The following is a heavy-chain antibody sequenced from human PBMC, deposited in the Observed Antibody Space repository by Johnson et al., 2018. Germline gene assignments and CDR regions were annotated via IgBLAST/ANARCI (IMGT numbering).Heavy chain of an antibody. J-gene: IGHJ3*02. D-gene: IGHD3-10*01. Sequence: QVQLVQSGGGVVQPGRSLRLSCAASGFTFSSYAIHWVRQAPGKGLEWVAVISYDGGNKYYADSVKGRFTISRDNSKNTRYLQMNSLRAEDTAVYYCASTPSLFGDDAFDIWGQGTMVTVSS. CDR1: GFTFSSYA. CDR3: ASTPSLFGDDAFDI. CDR2: ISYDGGNK. V-gene: IGHV3-30-3*01.